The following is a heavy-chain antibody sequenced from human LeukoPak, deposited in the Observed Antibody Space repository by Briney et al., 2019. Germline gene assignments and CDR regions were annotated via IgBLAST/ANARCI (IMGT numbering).Heavy chain of an antibody. Sequence: GKSLRLSCAASGFTFRSYGMHWVRQAPGKGLDWVAVIWYDGSNKYYADSVKGRFTISRDNSEDTLYLQMNSLRAEDTALYYCASDGIAVDRGIGYFDYWGQGTLVTVSS. D-gene: IGHD6-13*01. CDR3: ASDGIAVDRGIGYFDY. V-gene: IGHV3-33*01. CDR1: GFTFRSYG. J-gene: IGHJ4*02. CDR2: IWYDGSNK.